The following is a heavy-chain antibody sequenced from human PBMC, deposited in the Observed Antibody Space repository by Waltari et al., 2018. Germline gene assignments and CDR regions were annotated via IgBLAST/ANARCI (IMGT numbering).Heavy chain of an antibody. Sequence: EVRLEESGGGLVQPGGSVRLSCAASGFTFSSYWMHWVRQVPGRGLVVVFRLDNTGHYPPYADSLEGRFTISRYDANNTLFLQRNSLRVDDTAVYYCAREAAEAGQWWMDVWGQGTTVTVSS. CDR2: LDNTGHYP. V-gene: IGHV3-74*01. CDR1: GFTFSSYW. D-gene: IGHD2-8*01. CDR3: AREAAEAGQWWMDV. J-gene: IGHJ6*02.